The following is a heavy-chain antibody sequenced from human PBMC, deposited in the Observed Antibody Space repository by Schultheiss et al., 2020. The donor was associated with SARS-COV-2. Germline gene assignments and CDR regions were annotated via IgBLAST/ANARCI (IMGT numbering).Heavy chain of an antibody. Sequence: SQTLSLTCAVSGGSISSYYWSWIRQPPGKGLEWIGYIYYSGSTNYNPSLKSRVTISVDTSKNQFSLKLSSVTAADTAVYYCARDRQSWFDPWGQGTLVTVSS. V-gene: IGHV4-59*12. CDR3: ARDRQSWFDP. D-gene: IGHD5-24*01. CDR2: IYYSGST. J-gene: IGHJ5*02. CDR1: GGSISSYY.